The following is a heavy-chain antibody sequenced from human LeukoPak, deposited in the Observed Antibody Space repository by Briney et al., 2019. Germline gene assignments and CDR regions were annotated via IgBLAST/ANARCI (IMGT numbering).Heavy chain of an antibody. CDR1: GFTFRNYA. J-gene: IGHJ6*04. CDR3: AELGITMIGGV. D-gene: IGHD3-10*02. CDR2: ISAGGSRT. Sequence: GGSLRLSCAASGFTFRNYAMSWVRQTPGQGLEWVSAISAGGSRTYYSDSVKGRFTISRDNSKNTLSLQMNSLRAEDTAVYYCAELGITMIGGVWGKGTTVTISS. V-gene: IGHV3-23*01.